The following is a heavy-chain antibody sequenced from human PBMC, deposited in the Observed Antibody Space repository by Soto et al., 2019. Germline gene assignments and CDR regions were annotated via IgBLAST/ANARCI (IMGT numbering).Heavy chain of an antibody. Sequence: QVQLVQSGADVKKPGSSVRVSCKTSGGPFGNSAISWVRQAPAQRLEWIGEIIPVFDKANYAQNFQGRLTITADDSTATVFMQLSSLRSEDTAVYFCARLRRDWGDAFELWGQGTVVTVSS. CDR1: GGPFGNSA. CDR2: IIPVFDKA. J-gene: IGHJ3*01. CDR3: ARLRRDWGDAFEL. D-gene: IGHD3-16*01. V-gene: IGHV1-69*01.